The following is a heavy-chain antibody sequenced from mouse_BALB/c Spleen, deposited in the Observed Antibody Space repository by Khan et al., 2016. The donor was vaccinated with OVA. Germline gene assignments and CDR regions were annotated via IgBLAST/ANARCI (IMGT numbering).Heavy chain of an antibody. CDR3: ARAYYRSDGYYAMDY. D-gene: IGHD2-14*01. J-gene: IGHJ4*01. CDR1: GFSLSRYN. V-gene: IGHV2-6-4*01. Sequence: VKLEESGPGLVAPSQSLSITCTVSGFSLSRYNIHWVRQPPGKGLEWLGMIWGGGGTDYTSTLKSRLSISKDNSKSQVFLKMNSLQTDDSAMYYCARAYYRSDGYYAMDYWGQGTSVTVSS. CDR2: IWGGGGT.